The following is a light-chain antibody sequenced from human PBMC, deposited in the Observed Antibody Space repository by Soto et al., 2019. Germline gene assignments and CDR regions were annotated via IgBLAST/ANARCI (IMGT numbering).Light chain of an antibody. Sequence: DIPLTQSPASLSSSVGDRVTLTCLASQSISSYLNWYQQKPGKAPKLLIYAASSWQSGVPSRFSGSGSGTDFTLTISSLQPEDFAIYYCQQDNSCPPTFGGGTKVDIK. CDR2: AAS. CDR3: QQDNSCPPT. CDR1: QSISSY. V-gene: IGKV1-39*01. J-gene: IGKJ4*01.